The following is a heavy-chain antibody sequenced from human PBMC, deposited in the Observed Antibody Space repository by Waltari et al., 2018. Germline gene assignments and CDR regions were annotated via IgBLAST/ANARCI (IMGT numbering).Heavy chain of an antibody. V-gene: IGHV1-69*06. CDR3: ASCFSTSCLISYYFYMDV. CDR2: IIPVFGTA. CDR1: GYTFTGRY. D-gene: IGHD3-3*01. J-gene: IGHJ6*02. Sequence: QVQLVQSGAEVTKPGASVKVSCAASGYTFTGRYLPWVRQAPGQGLEWMGGIIPVFGTAKYAQKFQGRVTITADRSTSTAYMEMTSLRSDDTAVYYCASCFSTSCLISYYFYMDVWGQGTTVTVSS.